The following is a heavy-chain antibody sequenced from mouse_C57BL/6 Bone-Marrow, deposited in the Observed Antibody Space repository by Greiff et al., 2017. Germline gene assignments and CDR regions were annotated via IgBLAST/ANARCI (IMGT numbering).Heavy chain of an antibody. CDR3: ARFPYYYGSNYFDY. Sequence: LQESGAELARPGASVKLSCKASGYTFTSYGISWVKQRTGQGLEWIGEIYPRSGNTYYNEKFTGKATLTADKSSSTAYMELRSLTSEDSAVYFCARFPYYYGSNYFDYWGQGTTLTVSS. CDR1: GYTFTSYG. CDR2: IYPRSGNT. D-gene: IGHD1-1*01. J-gene: IGHJ2*01. V-gene: IGHV1-81*01.